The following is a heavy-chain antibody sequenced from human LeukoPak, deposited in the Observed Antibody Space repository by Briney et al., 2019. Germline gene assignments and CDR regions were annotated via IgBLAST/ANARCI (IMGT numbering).Heavy chain of an antibody. CDR3: ARASHYYATVAYSY. J-gene: IGHJ4*02. V-gene: IGHV3-7*01. D-gene: IGHD3-10*01. Sequence: GGSLRLSCAASGFTFSSYWMSWVRQAPGKGLEWVANIKQDGSEKYYVDSVKGRFTISRGNAKNSLFLQMNSLRAEDTAVYYCARASHYYATVAYSYWGQGTLVTVSS. CDR1: GFTFSSYW. CDR2: IKQDGSEK.